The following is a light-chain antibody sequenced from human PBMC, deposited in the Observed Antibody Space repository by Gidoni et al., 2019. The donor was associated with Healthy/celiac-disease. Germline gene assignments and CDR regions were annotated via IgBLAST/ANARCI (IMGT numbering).Light chain of an antibody. CDR1: KSVSSSY. CDR2: GAS. CDR3: QQYGSSPWT. V-gene: IGKV3-20*01. J-gene: IGKJ1*01. Sequence: EIVLTPSPGTLSLSPGERATLSCRASKSVSSSYLAWYQQKPGQAPRLLIYGASSRATGIPDRFSGSGSGTDFTLTISRLEPEDFAVYYCQQYGSSPWTFXQXTKVEIK.